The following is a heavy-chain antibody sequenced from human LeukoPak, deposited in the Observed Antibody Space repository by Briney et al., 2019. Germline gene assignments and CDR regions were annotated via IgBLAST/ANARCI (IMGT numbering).Heavy chain of an antibody. CDR1: GGSISSGSYY. CDR2: IYTSGST. V-gene: IGHV4-61*02. CDR3: ARGVVVRGWLDP. D-gene: IGHD2-15*01. J-gene: IGHJ5*02. Sequence: SQTLSLTCTVSGGSISSGSYYWSWIRQPAGKGLEWIGRIYTSGSTNYNPSLKSRVTISVDTSKNQFSLKLSSVTAADTAVYYCARGVVVRGWLDPWGQGTLVTVSS.